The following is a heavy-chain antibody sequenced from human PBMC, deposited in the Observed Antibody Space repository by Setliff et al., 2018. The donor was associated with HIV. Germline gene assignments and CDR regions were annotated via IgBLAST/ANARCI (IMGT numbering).Heavy chain of an antibody. CDR1: GGSIRSSSYY. J-gene: IGHJ4*02. CDR3: ARRHNDYSLYYFDS. V-gene: IGHV4-39*01. Sequence: PSETLSLTCTVSGGSIRSSSYYWGWIRQPPGKRLEWIGSVYYSGSTYYNPSLESRVTISADMSKNQFSLKLSSVTAADTAVYYCARRHNDYSLYYFDSWGQGTLVTVSS. D-gene: IGHD5-12*01. CDR2: VYYSGST.